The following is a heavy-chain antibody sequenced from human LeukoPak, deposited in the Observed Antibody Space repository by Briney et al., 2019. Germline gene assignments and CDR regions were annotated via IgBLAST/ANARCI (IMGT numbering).Heavy chain of an antibody. CDR2: INHSGST. CDR1: GGSFSGYY. Sequence: SETLSLTCAVYGGSFSGYYWSWIRQPPGKGLEWIGEINHSGSTNYNPSLKSRVTISVDTSKNQFSLKLSSVTAADTAVYYCARCGSYHTCGDYWGQGTLVTVSS. D-gene: IGHD1-26*01. J-gene: IGHJ4*02. CDR3: ARCGSYHTCGDY. V-gene: IGHV4-34*01.